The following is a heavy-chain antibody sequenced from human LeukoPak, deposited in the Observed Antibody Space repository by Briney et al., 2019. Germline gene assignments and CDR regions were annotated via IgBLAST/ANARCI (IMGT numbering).Heavy chain of an antibody. CDR1: GYSISSGYY. D-gene: IGHD3-22*01. V-gene: IGHV4-38-2*02. CDR3: AINYYDSSAGFFRNWYFDL. J-gene: IGHJ2*01. Sequence: SETLSLTCTVSGYSISSGYYWGWIRQPPGKGLEWIGSIYHSGSTYYNPSLKSRVTISVDTSKNQFSLKLSSVTAADTAVYYCAINYYDSSAGFFRNWYFDLWGRGTLVTVSS. CDR2: IYHSGST.